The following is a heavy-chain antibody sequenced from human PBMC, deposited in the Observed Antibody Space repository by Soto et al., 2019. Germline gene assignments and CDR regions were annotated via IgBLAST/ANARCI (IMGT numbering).Heavy chain of an antibody. CDR1: GGSISSYY. CDR3: ARARDGYKLAFDY. J-gene: IGHJ4*02. Sequence: LSLTCTVSGGSISSYYWSWIRQPPGKGLEWIGYIYYSGSTNYNASLKSRVTISVDTSKNQFSLKLSSVTAADTAVYYCARARDGYKLAFDYWGQGTLVTVSS. V-gene: IGHV4-59*01. CDR2: IYYSGST. D-gene: IGHD5-12*01.